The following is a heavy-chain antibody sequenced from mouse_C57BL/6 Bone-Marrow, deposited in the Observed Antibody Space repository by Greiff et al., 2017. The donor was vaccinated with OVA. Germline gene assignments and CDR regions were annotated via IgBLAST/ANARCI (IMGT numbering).Heavy chain of an antibody. D-gene: IGHD1-1*02. Sequence: VKLMESGPELVKPGASVKISCKASGYAFSSSWMNWVKQRPGKGLEWIGRIYPGDGDTNYNGKFKGKATLTADKSSSTAYMQLSSLTSEDSAVYFCARGGRGGYWGQGTTLTVSS. J-gene: IGHJ2*01. CDR2: IYPGDGDT. V-gene: IGHV1-82*01. CDR3: ARGGRGGY. CDR1: GYAFSSSW.